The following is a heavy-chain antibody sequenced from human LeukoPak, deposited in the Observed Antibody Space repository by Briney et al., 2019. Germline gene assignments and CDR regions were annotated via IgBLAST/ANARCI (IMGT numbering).Heavy chain of an antibody. Sequence: GGSLRLSCAASGFTFSSYWMSWVRQAPGRGLEWVANIKQDGSEKYYVDSVKGRFTISRDNAKNSLYLQMNSLRAEDTAVYYCALNSGSYADYFDYWGQGTLVTVSS. J-gene: IGHJ4*02. CDR1: GFTFSSYW. CDR2: IKQDGSEK. V-gene: IGHV3-7*01. CDR3: ALNSGSYADYFDY. D-gene: IGHD1-26*01.